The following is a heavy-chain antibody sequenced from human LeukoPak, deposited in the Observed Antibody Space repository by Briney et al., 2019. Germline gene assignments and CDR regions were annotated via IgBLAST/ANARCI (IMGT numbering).Heavy chain of an antibody. Sequence: SETLSLTCTVSGGSISGYYWSWIRQPPGKGLEWIGYIYYSGSTNYNPSLKSRVTISVDTSKNQFSLKLSSVTAADTAVYYCARSKQQLVGADYWGQGTLVTVSS. V-gene: IGHV4-59*01. CDR3: ARSKQQLVGADY. D-gene: IGHD6-13*01. J-gene: IGHJ4*02. CDR2: IYYSGST. CDR1: GGSISGYY.